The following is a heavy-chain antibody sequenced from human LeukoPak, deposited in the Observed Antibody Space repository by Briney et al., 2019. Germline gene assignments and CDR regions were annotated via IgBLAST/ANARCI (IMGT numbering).Heavy chain of an antibody. D-gene: IGHD2-15*01. CDR1: GFTFSSYW. J-gene: IGHJ3*02. V-gene: IGHV3-7*01. CDR2: IKQDGSEK. Sequence: GGSLRLSCAASGFTFSSYWMTWVRQAPGKGLEWVADIKQDGSEKYYVDSVKGRFTISRQNAKNSLFLQMNSLRAEDTAVYYCARHRSGGSQDDAFDIWGQGTLVTVSS. CDR3: ARHRSGGSQDDAFDI.